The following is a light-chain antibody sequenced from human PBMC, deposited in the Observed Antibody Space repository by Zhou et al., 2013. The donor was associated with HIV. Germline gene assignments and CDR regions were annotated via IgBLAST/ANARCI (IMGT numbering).Light chain of an antibody. CDR1: QNVNIN. CDR2: GAS. V-gene: IGKV3D-15*01. J-gene: IGKJ4*01. Sequence: IVMTQSPDTLSLSPGETATLSCRTSQNVNINLAWYQHKPGQAPRLLLYGASSRATGIPARFRGSGSGTNFTLTISSLEPEDVAVYYCQQYNNWPPLTFGGGTKVEIK. CDR3: QQYNNWPPLT.